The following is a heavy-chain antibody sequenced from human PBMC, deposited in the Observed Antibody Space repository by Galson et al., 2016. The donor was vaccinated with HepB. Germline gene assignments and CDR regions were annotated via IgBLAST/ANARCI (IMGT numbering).Heavy chain of an antibody. CDR1: GFVFSRYA. D-gene: IGHD6-13*01. CDR3: AKRGAAADTLPYYYAPDF. CDR2: IRDSGVVT. Sequence: SLRLSCAASGFVFSRYAMTWVRQAPGKGLEWVAAIRDSGVVTYYADSVKGRFTISRDNHKNTLYLQMNSLRAEDTAVYYCAKRGAAADTLPYYYAPDFWGQGTTVTVSS. J-gene: IGHJ6*02. V-gene: IGHV3-23*01.